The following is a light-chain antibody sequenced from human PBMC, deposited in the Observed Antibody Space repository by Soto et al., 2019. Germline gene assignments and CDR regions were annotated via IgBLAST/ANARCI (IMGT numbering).Light chain of an antibody. CDR3: QSYDSSLSVLYV. V-gene: IGLV1-40*01. CDR2: GNS. J-gene: IGLJ1*01. CDR1: SSNIGAGYD. Sequence: QSFLTQPPSVSGAPGQRVTISCTGSSSNIGAGYDVHWYQQLPGTAPKLLIYGNSNRPSGVPDRFSGSKSGTSASLAITGLQAEDEADYYCQSYDSSLSVLYVFGTGTKVTVL.